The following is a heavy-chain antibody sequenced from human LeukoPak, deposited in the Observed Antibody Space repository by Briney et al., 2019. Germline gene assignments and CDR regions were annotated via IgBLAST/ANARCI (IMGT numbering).Heavy chain of an antibody. V-gene: IGHV4-34*01. CDR2: INHSGST. J-gene: IGHJ4*02. CDR3: ARVFALYSWSF. CDR1: GGSFSGYY. D-gene: IGHD1-26*01. Sequence: SETLSLSCRVYGGSFSGYYWIWIRQPPGKGLEWIGEINHSGSTKYNPSLKSRVTISIDTSKNQYTLKLRSVTTAVSAVYYGARVFALYSWSFWGQGTRVTVSS.